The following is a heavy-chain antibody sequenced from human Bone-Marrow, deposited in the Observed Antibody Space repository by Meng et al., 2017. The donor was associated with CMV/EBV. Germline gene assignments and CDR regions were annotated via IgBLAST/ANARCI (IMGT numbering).Heavy chain of an antibody. CDR2: ISWNSGSI. J-gene: IGHJ4*02. D-gene: IGHD2-2*01. CDR3: AKDPPEVPRPPYCSSTSCYPDY. Sequence: SLKISCAASGFTFDDYAMHWVRQAPGKGLEWVSGISWNSGSIGYADSVKGRFTISRDNSKNTLYLQMNSLIAEDTAVYYCAKDPPEVPRPPYCSSTSCYPDYWGQGPLVTVYS. CDR1: GFTFDDYA. V-gene: IGHV3-9*01.